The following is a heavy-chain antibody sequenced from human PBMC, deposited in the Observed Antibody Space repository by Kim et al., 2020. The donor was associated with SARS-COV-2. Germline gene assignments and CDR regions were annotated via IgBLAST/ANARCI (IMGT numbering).Heavy chain of an antibody. J-gene: IGHJ6*02. D-gene: IGHD1-26*01. Sequence: ESVKGRVTISRANSKNTMYLQMNSLRAEDTAVYYCAGDILVRATSYGMDVWGQGTTVTVSS. V-gene: IGHV3-30*07. CDR3: AGDILVRATSYGMDV.